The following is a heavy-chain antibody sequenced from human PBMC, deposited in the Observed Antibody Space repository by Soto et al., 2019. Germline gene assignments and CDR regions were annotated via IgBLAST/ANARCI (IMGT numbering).Heavy chain of an antibody. CDR3: ARSRWQQLVHYYGMDV. V-gene: IGHV1-18*01. CDR1: GYTFTSYG. Sequence: ASVKVSCKASGYTFTSYGISWVRQAPGQGLEWMGWISAYNGHTNYAQKLQGRVTMTTDTTTSTAYKELRSLRSDDTAEYYWARSRWQQLVHYYGMDVWGQGTTVTVSS. J-gene: IGHJ6*02. CDR2: ISAYNGHT. D-gene: IGHD6-13*01.